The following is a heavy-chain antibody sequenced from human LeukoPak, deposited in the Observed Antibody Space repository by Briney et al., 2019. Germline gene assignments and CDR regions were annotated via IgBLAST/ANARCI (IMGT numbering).Heavy chain of an antibody. CDR3: ARRVGDYSHYYFGY. CDR1: GGSITISSHF. Sequence: SETLSPTCAVSGGSITISSHFWGWFRQPPGQGLEWIASINYTGTNYNPTLKSRVSMSVDRSMNYFSLKLSSVTAADTAVYYCARRVGDYSHYYFGYWGQGALVAVSS. CDR2: INYTGT. V-gene: IGHV4-39*02. D-gene: IGHD4-17*01. J-gene: IGHJ4*02.